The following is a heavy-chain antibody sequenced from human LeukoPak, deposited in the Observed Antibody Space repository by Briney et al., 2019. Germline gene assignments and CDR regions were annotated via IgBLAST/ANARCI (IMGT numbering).Heavy chain of an antibody. Sequence: GGSLRLYCATSGFTFSRSAMNWVRQAPGRGLEWVSSISSDSYYIYYGDSLKGRFTISRDNAKNSLFLQMNSLRSEDTAVYYCARDRGGGSLDYWGQGTLVTVSS. J-gene: IGHJ4*02. CDR1: GFTFSRSA. CDR3: ARDRGGGSLDY. V-gene: IGHV3-21*01. CDR2: ISSDSYYI. D-gene: IGHD3-16*01.